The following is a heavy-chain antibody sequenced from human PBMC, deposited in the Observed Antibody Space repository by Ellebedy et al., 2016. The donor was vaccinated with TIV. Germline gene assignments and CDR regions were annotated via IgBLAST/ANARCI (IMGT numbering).Heavy chain of an antibody. Sequence: LETLSLTCTVSGGSISSYYWSWIRQPPGKGLEWIGYIYYSGSTNYNPSLKSRVTISVDTSKNQFSLKLSSVTAADTAVYYCARHPSGTFGGIIVWGQGTLVTVSS. CDR3: ARHPSGTFGGIIV. CDR1: GGSISSYY. D-gene: IGHD3-16*02. CDR2: IYYSGST. J-gene: IGHJ4*02. V-gene: IGHV4-59*08.